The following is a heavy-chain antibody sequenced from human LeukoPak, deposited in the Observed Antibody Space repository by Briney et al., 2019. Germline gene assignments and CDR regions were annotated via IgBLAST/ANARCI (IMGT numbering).Heavy chain of an antibody. V-gene: IGHV3-21*01. Sequence: PGGSLRLSCAASGFTFDGYTMNWVRQAPGKGLEWVASISSRSDYIYYADSVRGRFTASRENAKNSLSLQMNTLRAEDTATYYCARAEASVTAFDFWGQGSLVTVSS. CDR2: ISSRSDYI. CDR3: ARAEASVTAFDF. J-gene: IGHJ4*02. D-gene: IGHD2-21*02. CDR1: GFTFDGYT.